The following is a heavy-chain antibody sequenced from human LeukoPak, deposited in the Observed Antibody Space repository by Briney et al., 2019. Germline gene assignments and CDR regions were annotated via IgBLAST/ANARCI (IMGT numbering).Heavy chain of an antibody. Sequence: ASVKVSCKGSGYTFTSYGTTWVRQAPGQGLEWMGWISAHNGATNYAQNLQGRVTMTTDTSTSTVYMELRSLRSDDTAVYYCARRGGDYGDYWGQGTLVTVSS. CDR3: ARRGGDYGDY. D-gene: IGHD2-21*01. CDR2: ISAHNGAT. V-gene: IGHV1-18*01. CDR1: GYTFTSYG. J-gene: IGHJ4*02.